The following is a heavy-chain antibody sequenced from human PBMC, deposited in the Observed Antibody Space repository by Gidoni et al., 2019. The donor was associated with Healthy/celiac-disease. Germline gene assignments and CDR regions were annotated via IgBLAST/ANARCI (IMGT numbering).Heavy chain of an antibody. J-gene: IGHJ4*02. V-gene: IGHV1-18*01. CDR2: ISAYNGNT. D-gene: IGHD3-3*01. Sequence: QVQLVQSGAEVKKPGASVKVSCKASGYTFTSYGISWVRQAAGQGLEWMGWISAYNGNTNSAQKLQGRVTMTTDTSTSTAYMELRSLRSDDTAVYYCARDGKAYDFWSGYYRAPFDYWGQGTLVTVSS. CDR3: ARDGKAYDFWSGYYRAPFDY. CDR1: GYTFTSYG.